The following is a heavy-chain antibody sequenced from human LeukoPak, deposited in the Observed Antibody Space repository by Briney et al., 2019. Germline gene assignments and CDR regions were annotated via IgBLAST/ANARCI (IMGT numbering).Heavy chain of an antibody. D-gene: IGHD3-22*01. CDR2: INHSGST. CDR3: ARWSSNYYDTSGRRFDP. Sequence: PSETLSLTCAVYGGSLSDYYWSWIRQPPGKGLEWIGEINHSGSTNYNPSLKSRVTISVDTSKNQFSLKLSSVTAADTAVYYCARWSSNYYDTSGRRFDPWVQGTLVTASS. J-gene: IGHJ5*02. V-gene: IGHV4-34*01. CDR1: GGSLSDYY.